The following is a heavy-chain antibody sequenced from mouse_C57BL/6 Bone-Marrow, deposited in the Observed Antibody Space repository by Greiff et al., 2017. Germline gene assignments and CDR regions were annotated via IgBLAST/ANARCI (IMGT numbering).Heavy chain of an antibody. Sequence: QVTLKVSGPGLLQPSQTLSLTCSFSGFSLSTFGLGVGWLRQPSGKGLEWLAHIWWDDAKYYNPALKSRLTISKDPSKNQVFLKIAKVDTADTATYYGARMETAQARYYFDYWGQGTTRTVSS. J-gene: IGHJ2*01. V-gene: IGHV8-8*01. CDR3: ARMETAQARYYFDY. CDR1: GFSLSTFGLG. D-gene: IGHD3-2*02. CDR2: IWWDDAK.